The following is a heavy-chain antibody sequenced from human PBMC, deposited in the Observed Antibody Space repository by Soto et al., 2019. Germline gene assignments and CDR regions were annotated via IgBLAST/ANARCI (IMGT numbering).Heavy chain of an antibody. Sequence: QVQLQESGPGLLKPSETLSLTCTVSSGSISGYYWSWIRQPPGKGLEWIGFIYYSGTTNYNPSHKGRVTISVDTSRIQFSLKVNSVTAADTAVYYCARYNSGWHFGYWGQGTLVTVSS. CDR2: IYYSGTT. J-gene: IGHJ4*02. V-gene: IGHV4-59*01. CDR3: ARYNSGWHFGY. CDR1: SGSISGYY. D-gene: IGHD5-12*01.